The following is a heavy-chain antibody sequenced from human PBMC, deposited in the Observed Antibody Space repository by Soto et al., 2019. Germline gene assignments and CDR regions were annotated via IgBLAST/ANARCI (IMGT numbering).Heavy chain of an antibody. CDR3: AKGGRFPEARYYFLDV. D-gene: IGHD3-3*01. Sequence: QVQLQQRGAGLLKPSETLSLTCVVDGESFSGYYWTWIRQPPGKGLEWIGEINDSGRSNHKPSLKSRLTPSIATSKNQFSLNLRSVPAADTGVYYCAKGGRFPEARYYFLDVWGNGTTVTVSS. V-gene: IGHV4-34*01. CDR2: INDSGRS. J-gene: IGHJ6*03. CDR1: GESFSGYY.